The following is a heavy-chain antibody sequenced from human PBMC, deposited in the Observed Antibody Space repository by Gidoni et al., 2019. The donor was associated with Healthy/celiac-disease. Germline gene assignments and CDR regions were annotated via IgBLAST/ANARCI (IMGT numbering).Heavy chain of an antibody. CDR3: ARGDLQLWLPRGFDY. J-gene: IGHJ4*02. Sequence: QVQLQQWGAGLLKPSETLSLTCAVYGGSFSGYYWSWIRQPPGKGLEWIGEINHSGSTNYNPSLKSRVTISVDTSKNQFSLKLSSVTAADTAVYYCARGDLQLWLPRGFDYWGQGTLVTVSS. CDR2: INHSGST. V-gene: IGHV4-34*01. D-gene: IGHD5-18*01. CDR1: GGSFSGYY.